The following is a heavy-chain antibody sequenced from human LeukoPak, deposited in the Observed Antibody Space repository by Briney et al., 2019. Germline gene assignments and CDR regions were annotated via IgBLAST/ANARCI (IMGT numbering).Heavy chain of an antibody. J-gene: IGHJ4*02. Sequence: GGSLRLSCAASGFTFSDYAMHWVRQAQGKGLEWVALISYDGSNKYYVDSVKGRFTISRDNSKNTLYLQMNSLRAEDTAVYYCARGFWDLPFDYWGQGTLVTVSS. CDR1: GFTFSDYA. CDR2: ISYDGSNK. D-gene: IGHD1-26*01. V-gene: IGHV3-30-3*01. CDR3: ARGFWDLPFDY.